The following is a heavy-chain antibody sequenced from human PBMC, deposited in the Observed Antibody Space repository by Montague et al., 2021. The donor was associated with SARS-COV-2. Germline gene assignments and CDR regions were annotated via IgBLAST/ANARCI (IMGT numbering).Heavy chain of an antibody. V-gene: IGHV4-59*08. D-gene: IGHD3-10*01. CDR3: ARQLRVRRTWQVGDYNHYGMDV. CDR2: VYFTGGT. Sequence: SETLSLTCSVSGGYINEYYWSWIRQSPGKRLEWIGYVYFTGGTDYNPSLKSRVTISVDTSRNQFSLRLTSVTAADTAVYYCARQLRVRRTWQVGDYNHYGMDVWGQGTTVSVSS. J-gene: IGHJ6*02. CDR1: GGYINEYY.